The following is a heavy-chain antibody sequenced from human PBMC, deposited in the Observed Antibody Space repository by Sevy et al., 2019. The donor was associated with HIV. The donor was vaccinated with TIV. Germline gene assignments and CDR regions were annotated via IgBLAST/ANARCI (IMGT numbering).Heavy chain of an antibody. V-gene: IGHV1-18*01. CDR3: ASEGYGDNGWLDP. CDR2: ISTYNNNI. D-gene: IGHD5-18*01. J-gene: IGHJ5*02. Sequence: ASVKVSCKTSGYIFNTFAISWLRQAPGQGPEWMGWISTYNNNIQYAQKFQGRVTMTKDTSTSTAYMEVKSLRSDDTAVYYCASEGYGDNGWLDPWGQGTLVTVSS. CDR1: GYIFNTFA.